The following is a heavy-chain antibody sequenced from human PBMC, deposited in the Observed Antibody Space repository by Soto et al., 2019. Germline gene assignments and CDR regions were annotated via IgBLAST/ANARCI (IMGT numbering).Heavy chain of an antibody. CDR2: ISSSSSYI. CDR1: GFTFSSYS. Sequence: GGSLRLSCAASGFTFSSYSMNWVRQAPGKGLEWVSSISSSSSYIYYADSVKGRFTISRDNAKNSQYLQMNSLRAEDTAVYYCARDFIAARPGWFDPWGQGTLVTVSS. D-gene: IGHD6-6*01. CDR3: ARDFIAARPGWFDP. V-gene: IGHV3-21*01. J-gene: IGHJ5*02.